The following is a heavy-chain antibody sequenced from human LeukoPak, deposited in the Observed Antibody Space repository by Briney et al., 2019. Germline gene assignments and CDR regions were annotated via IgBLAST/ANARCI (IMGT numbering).Heavy chain of an antibody. CDR3: ARQGVGAMIDP. J-gene: IGHJ5*02. V-gene: IGHV4-38-2*02. CDR2: IYHSGST. CDR1: GYSISSDYY. D-gene: IGHD1-26*01. Sequence: SETLSLTCSVSGYSISSDYYWGWIRQPPGKGLEWIGSIYHSGSTYYNSSLESRVTISVDTSKNQFSLKLSSVTAADTAVYYCARQGVGAMIDPWGQGTLVTVSS.